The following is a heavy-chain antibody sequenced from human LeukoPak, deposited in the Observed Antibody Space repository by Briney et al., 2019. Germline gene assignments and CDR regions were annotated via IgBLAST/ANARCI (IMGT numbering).Heavy chain of an antibody. J-gene: IGHJ6*03. V-gene: IGHV1-69*13. CDR2: IIPIFGTA. CDR1: GGTFSSYA. Sequence: ASVKVSCKASGGTFSSYAISWVRQAPGQGLEWMGGIIPIFGTANYAQKFQGRVTITADESTSTAYMELSSLRSEDTAVYYCARVPALAADNYYYYYMDVWGKGTTVTVSS. CDR3: ARVPALAADNYYYYYMDV. D-gene: IGHD6-13*01.